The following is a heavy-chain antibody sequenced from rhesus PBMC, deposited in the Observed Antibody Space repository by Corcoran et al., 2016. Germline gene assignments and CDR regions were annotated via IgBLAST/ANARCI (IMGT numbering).Heavy chain of an antibody. CDR3: ARGGQPHDAFDF. CDR1: GASMSGYYY. V-gene: IGHV4-73*01. D-gene: IGHD1-1*01. CDR2: FDGYCSTS. Sequence: QVKLQQWGEGLVKPSETLSLTCAVYGASMSGYYYWTWIRQAPGKGLEWIGNFDGYCSTSQYNPSLKNRITISGDTSKRHFSLRLNSVTAADTAVYYCARGGQPHDAFDFWGQGLRVTVSS. J-gene: IGHJ3*01.